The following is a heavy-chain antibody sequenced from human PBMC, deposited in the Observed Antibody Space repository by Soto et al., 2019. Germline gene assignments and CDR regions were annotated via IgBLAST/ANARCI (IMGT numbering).Heavy chain of an antibody. CDR2: IYYSGST. V-gene: IGHV4-39*01. Sequence: QLQLQESGPGLVKPSETLSLTCTVSGGSISSSSYYWGWIRQPPGKGLEWIGSIYYSGSTYYNPSLKSRVTISVDTSKNQFSLKLSSVTAADTAVYYCAIHYGSGSYYKDFDYWCQGTLVTVSS. CDR3: AIHYGSGSYYKDFDY. J-gene: IGHJ4*02. D-gene: IGHD3-10*01. CDR1: GGSISSSSYY.